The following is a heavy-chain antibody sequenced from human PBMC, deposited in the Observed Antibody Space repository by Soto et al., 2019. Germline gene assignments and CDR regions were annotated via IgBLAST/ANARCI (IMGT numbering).Heavy chain of an antibody. CDR1: GGSESSGDYY. CDR2: IYYSGST. D-gene: IGHD3-3*01. J-gene: IGHJ5*02. Sequence: PSETLSPTRSVSGGSESSGDYYWSWIRQPPGKGLEWIGYIYYSGSTYYNPSLKSRVTISVDTSKNQFSLKLSSVTAADTAVYYCARGKNYDFWSGTNWFDPWGQGTLVTVSA. CDR3: ARGKNYDFWSGTNWFDP. V-gene: IGHV4-30-4*01.